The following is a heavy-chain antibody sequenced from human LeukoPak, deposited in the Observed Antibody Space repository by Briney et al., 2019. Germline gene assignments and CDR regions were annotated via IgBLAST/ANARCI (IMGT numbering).Heavy chain of an antibody. V-gene: IGHV3-30-3*01. CDR1: GFTFSSYA. CDR2: ISYDGSNK. J-gene: IGHJ6*02. Sequence: GRSLRLSCAASGFTFSSYAMHWVRQAPGKGLEWVAVISYDGSNKYYADSVKGRFTISRDNAKNSLYLQMNSLRAEDTAVYYCASLWLNYYYGMDVWGQGTTVTVSS. CDR3: ASLWLNYYYGMDV. D-gene: IGHD3-10*01.